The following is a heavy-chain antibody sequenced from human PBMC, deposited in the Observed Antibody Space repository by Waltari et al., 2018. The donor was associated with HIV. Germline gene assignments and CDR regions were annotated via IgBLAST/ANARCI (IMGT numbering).Heavy chain of an antibody. CDR1: GFTFSSYA. CDR3: ARGGSGSYGHYYYGMDV. CDR2: ISYDGSNK. Sequence: QVQLVESGGGVVQPGRSLRLSCAASGFTFSSYALHWVRQAPGKGLEWVAVISYDGSNKYYADSVKGRFTISRDNSKNTLYLQMNSLRAEDTAVYYCARGGSGSYGHYYYGMDVWGQGTTVTVSS. D-gene: IGHD3-10*01. V-gene: IGHV3-30*01. J-gene: IGHJ6*02.